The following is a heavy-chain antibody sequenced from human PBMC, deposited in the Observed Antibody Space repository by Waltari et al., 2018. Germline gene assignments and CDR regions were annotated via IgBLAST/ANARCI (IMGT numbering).Heavy chain of an antibody. J-gene: IGHJ1*01. CDR3: GSVTTAWDFQH. Sequence: QVQLQESGPGLVKPSQTLSLTCTVSVGSISTGSSSWGWIRQPAGKGLEWIGRIYTSGSTNYNPSLKSRVTISVDTSKNQFSLKLSSVTAADTAVYYCGSVTTAWDFQHWGQGTLVTVSS. CDR2: IYTSGST. D-gene: IGHD4-17*01. V-gene: IGHV4-61*02. CDR1: VGSISTGSSS.